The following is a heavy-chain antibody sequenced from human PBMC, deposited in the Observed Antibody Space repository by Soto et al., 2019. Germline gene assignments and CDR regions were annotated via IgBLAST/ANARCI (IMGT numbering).Heavy chain of an antibody. CDR1: GFTSSSYA. CDR2: VSGTGGSA. D-gene: IGHD4-17*01. Sequence: GGSLRPSCAASGFTSSSYAMTWVRQVPGKGLEWVSGVSGTGGSAYYADSVKGWFTISRDKSTNTLYLHINSLRAEDTAVYYCARGSAYSDYDFKYWGQGTLVTVS. J-gene: IGHJ4*02. V-gene: IGHV3-23*01. CDR3: ARGSAYSDYDFKY.